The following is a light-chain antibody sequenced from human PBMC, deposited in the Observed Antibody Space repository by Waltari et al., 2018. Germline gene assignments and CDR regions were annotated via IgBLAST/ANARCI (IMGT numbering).Light chain of an antibody. CDR3: QQSYSTPLT. Sequence: DIQMTQSPSSLSASVGARVTITCRASQSISSYLNWYQQKPGKAPKLLIYAASSLQRGVPSRFSGSGSGTDITLTISSLQPEDFATYDCQQSYSTPLTFGGGTKVEIK. V-gene: IGKV1-39*01. CDR2: AAS. CDR1: QSISSY. J-gene: IGKJ4*01.